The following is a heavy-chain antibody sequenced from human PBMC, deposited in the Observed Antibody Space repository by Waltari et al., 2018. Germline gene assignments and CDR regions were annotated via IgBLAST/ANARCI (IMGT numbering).Heavy chain of an antibody. Sequence: QLHLQESGPELVKPSETLYLTCTVSSVSISSGAYYWGWIRQPAGKGPEWIGNICYRGSTYSNPSLESRVAISVDTSRNQFFLSLTSVTAADAAVYYCARAECSTSSCFFVSGFDPWGQGIHVTVSS. D-gene: IGHD6-6*01. CDR2: ICYRGST. V-gene: IGHV4-39*01. J-gene: IGHJ5*02. CDR1: SVSISSGAYY. CDR3: ARAECSTSSCFFVSGFDP.